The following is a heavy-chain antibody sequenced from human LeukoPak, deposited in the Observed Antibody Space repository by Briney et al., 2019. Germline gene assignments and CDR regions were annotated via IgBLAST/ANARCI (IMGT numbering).Heavy chain of an antibody. V-gene: IGHV1-2*02. D-gene: IGHD2-15*01. CDR3: AREEGSCSGGNCYSVHV. J-gene: IGHJ4*02. CDR2: INPNSGGT. CDR1: GYTFTGYY. Sequence: ASVNVSCKASGYTFTGYYMDWVRQAPGQGLEWMGWINPNSGGTNYAQKFQGRVTMTRDTSISTAYMELSRLRSDDTAVYYCAREEGSCSGGNCYSVHVWGQGTLVTVSS.